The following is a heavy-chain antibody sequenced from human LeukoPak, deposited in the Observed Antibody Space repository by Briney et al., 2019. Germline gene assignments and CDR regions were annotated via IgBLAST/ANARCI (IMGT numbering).Heavy chain of an antibody. CDR1: GGSISSGGYY. D-gene: IGHD2-15*01. V-gene: IGHV4-31*03. Sequence: SQTLSLTCTVSGGSISSGGYYWSWIRQHPGKGLEWIGYIYYSGSTYYNPSLKSRVTISVDASKNQFSLKLSSVTAADTAVYYCAAQDVNWFDPWGQGTLVTVSS. CDR2: IYYSGST. CDR3: AAQDVNWFDP. J-gene: IGHJ5*02.